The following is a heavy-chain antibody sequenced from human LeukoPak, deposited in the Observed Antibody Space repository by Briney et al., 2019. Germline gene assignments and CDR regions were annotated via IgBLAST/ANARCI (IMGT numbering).Heavy chain of an antibody. V-gene: IGHV3-48*02. CDR1: GFTFSTYS. CDR3: ARDILTKPAYSGYDN. J-gene: IGHJ4*02. Sequence: GGSLRLSCAASGFTFSTYSMNWVRQAPGKGLEWVSYISSSSNTIYYADSVKGRFTISRDNAKNSLYLQMNSLRDEDTAVYYCARDILTKPAYSGYDNWGQGTLVTVSS. D-gene: IGHD5-12*01. CDR2: ISSSSNTI.